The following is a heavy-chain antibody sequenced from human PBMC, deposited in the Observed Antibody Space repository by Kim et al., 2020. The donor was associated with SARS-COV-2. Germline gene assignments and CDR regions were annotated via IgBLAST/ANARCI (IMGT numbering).Heavy chain of an antibody. CDR3: ARGPQWWFGAYAFDI. CDR1: VYTFTSYA. Sequence: ASVKVSCKASVYTFTSYAMHWVRQAPGQRLEWMGWINAGNGNTKYSQKFQGRDTITRDTSASTAYMELSSLRSEDTAVYYCARGPQWWFGAYAFDIWGQGRMVTVSS. D-gene: IGHD3-10*01. J-gene: IGHJ3*02. CDR2: INAGNGNT. V-gene: IGHV1-3*01.